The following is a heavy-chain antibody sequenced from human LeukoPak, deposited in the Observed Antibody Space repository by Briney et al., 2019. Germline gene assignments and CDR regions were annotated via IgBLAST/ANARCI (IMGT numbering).Heavy chain of an antibody. Sequence: PGGSLRLSCVASGFTFSNYAMSWVRQAPGKGLEWVSAISGSGGSTYYADSLKGRFTISRDNSKNTLYLQMNSLRAEDTAVYYCAKATIVGANYLDFWGQGTLVTVSS. CDR2: ISGSGGST. CDR1: GFTFSNYA. D-gene: IGHD1-26*01. CDR3: AKATIVGANYLDF. J-gene: IGHJ4*02. V-gene: IGHV3-23*01.